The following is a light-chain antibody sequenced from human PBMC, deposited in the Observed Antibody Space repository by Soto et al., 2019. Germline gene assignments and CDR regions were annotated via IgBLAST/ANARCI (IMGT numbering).Light chain of an antibody. J-gene: IGKJ4*01. Sequence: IQLTPSPSSLSASVGDRVTITCRASQGISSYLAWYQQKPGKAPKLLIYAASTLQSEVPSRFSGSGSGTDFTLTISSLQPEDFATYYCQQSYSGPLTFGGGTKVDIK. V-gene: IGKV1-9*01. CDR1: QGISSY. CDR3: QQSYSGPLT. CDR2: AAS.